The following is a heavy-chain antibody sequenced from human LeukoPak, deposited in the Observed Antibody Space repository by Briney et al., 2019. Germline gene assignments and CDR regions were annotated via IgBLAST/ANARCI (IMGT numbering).Heavy chain of an antibody. V-gene: IGHV4-34*01. D-gene: IGHD6-13*01. J-gene: IGHJ5*02. CDR2: INHSGST. Sequence: SETLSLTCAVYGGSFSGYYWSWIRQPPGKGLEWIGEINHSGSTNYNPSLKSRVTISVDTSKNQFSLKLSSVTAADTAVYYCAGAAAAAYLNWFDPWGQGTLVTVSS. CDR3: AGAAAAAYLNWFDP. CDR1: GGSFSGYY.